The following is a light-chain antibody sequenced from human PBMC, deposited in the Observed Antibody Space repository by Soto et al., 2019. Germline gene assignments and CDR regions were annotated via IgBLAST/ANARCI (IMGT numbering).Light chain of an antibody. CDR2: EIS. Sequence: QSALTQPASVSGSPGQSITISCTGTSSDVGRYNYVSWYQQHPGKAPKVMIYEISNRPSGVSTRFSGSRSGNTASLTISGLQAEDEADYYCTSYTSSSTVLFGGGTKVTVL. CDR3: TSYTSSSTVL. CDR1: SSDVGRYNY. V-gene: IGLV2-14*01. J-gene: IGLJ2*01.